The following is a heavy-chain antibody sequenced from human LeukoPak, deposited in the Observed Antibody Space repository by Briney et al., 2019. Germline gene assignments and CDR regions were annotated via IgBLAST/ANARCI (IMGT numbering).Heavy chain of an antibody. D-gene: IGHD6-13*01. V-gene: IGHV1-2*02. CDR2: INPKSGGT. CDR1: GYTFTGYY. Sequence: GASVKVSCKASGYTFTGYYMHGVRQAPGQGVERMGGINPKSGGTNYAQKFQGRVTINRDTAISTAYMELSRLRSDDTAVYYCARPRRGSSWYDYWGQGTLVTVSS. J-gene: IGHJ4*02. CDR3: ARPRRGSSWYDY.